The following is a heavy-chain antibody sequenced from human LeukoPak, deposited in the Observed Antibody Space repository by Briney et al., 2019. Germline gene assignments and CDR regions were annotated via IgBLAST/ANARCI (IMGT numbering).Heavy chain of an antibody. D-gene: IGHD4-17*01. Sequence: SQTLSLTCTVSGGSISSYYWSWIRQPPGKGLEWIGYIYYSGSTNYNPSLKSRVTISVDTSKNQFSLKLSSVTAADTAVYYCARVGVYGDSTRKGWYFDLWGRGTLVTVSS. CDR3: ARVGVYGDSTRKGWYFDL. V-gene: IGHV4-59*01. J-gene: IGHJ2*01. CDR2: IYYSGST. CDR1: GGSISSYY.